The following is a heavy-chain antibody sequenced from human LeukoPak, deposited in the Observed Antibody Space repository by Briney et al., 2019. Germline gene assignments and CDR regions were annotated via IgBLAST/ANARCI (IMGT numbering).Heavy chain of an antibody. D-gene: IGHD3-22*01. CDR3: ARARYVSRSYYPDY. Sequence: PSETLSLTCTVSGGSISSYYWSWIRQPPGKGLEWIGYIHYSGSTNYNPSLKSRVVISVDTSKNQFSLKLSSVTAADTAVYYCARARYVSRSYYPDYWGQGTLVTVSS. CDR1: GGSISSYY. CDR2: IHYSGST. V-gene: IGHV4-59*01. J-gene: IGHJ4*02.